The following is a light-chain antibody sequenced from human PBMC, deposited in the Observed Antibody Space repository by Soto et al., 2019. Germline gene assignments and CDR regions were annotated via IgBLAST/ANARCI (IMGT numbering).Light chain of an antibody. CDR3: NSYAGNNNIL. Sequence: QSALTQPPSASGSLGQSVTISCTGFSNNYVSWYQQHPDKAPKLMIYEVTKRPSGVPDRFSGSKSGDTAFLTVSGLQAEDEADYYCNSYAGNNNILFGGGTKLTVL. CDR2: EVT. J-gene: IGLJ2*01. V-gene: IGLV2-8*01. CDR1: SNNY.